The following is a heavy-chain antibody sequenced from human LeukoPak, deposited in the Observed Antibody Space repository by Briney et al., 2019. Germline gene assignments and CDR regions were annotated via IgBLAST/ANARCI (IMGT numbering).Heavy chain of an antibody. CDR3: AKFPAFRVTTGNWFDP. Sequence: PGGSLRLSCAASGFTFSSYATSWVRQAPGKGLEWVSAISGSGGSTYYADSVKGRFTISRDNSKNTLYLQMNSLRAEDTAVYYCAKFPAFRVTTGNWFDPWGQGTLVTVSS. CDR1: GFTFSSYA. V-gene: IGHV3-23*01. CDR2: ISGSGGST. D-gene: IGHD4-17*01. J-gene: IGHJ5*02.